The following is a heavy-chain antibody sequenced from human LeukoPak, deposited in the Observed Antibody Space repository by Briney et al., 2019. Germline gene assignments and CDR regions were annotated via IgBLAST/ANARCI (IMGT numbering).Heavy chain of an antibody. V-gene: IGHV4-39*07. CDR1: GGSIRSSSYS. Sequence: SETLSLTCTVFGGSIRSSSYSWGWIRQPPGKGLEWIGSIYYSGTTYYNPSLKSRVTISVDTSKNQFSLKLSSVTAADTAVYYCARDRRVTIFGIITHRWFDPWGQGTLVTVSS. CDR2: IYYSGTT. J-gene: IGHJ5*02. D-gene: IGHD3-3*01. CDR3: ARDRRVTIFGIITHRWFDP.